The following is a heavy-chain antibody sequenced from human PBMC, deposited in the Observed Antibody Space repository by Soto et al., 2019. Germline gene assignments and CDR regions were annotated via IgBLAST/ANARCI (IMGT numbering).Heavy chain of an antibody. CDR1: GFTFSSYR. CDR2: INSDGSST. CDR3: ARVVVAATLSYGMDV. V-gene: IGHV3-74*01. D-gene: IGHD2-15*01. Sequence: GGSLRLSCAASGFTFSSYRMHWVRQAPGKGLVWVSRINSDGSSTSYADSVKGRFTISRDNAKNTLYLQMNSLRAEDTAVYYCARVVVAATLSYGMDVWGQGTTVTVSS. J-gene: IGHJ6*02.